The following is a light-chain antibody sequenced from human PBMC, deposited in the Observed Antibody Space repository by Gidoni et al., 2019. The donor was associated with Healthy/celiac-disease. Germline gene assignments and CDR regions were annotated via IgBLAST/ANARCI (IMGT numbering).Light chain of an antibody. V-gene: IGKV1-8*01. CDR1: QGISSY. J-gene: IGKJ4*01. Sequence: IRMTQSPSSFSASTGDRVTVTCRASQGISSYLAWYQQKPGKAPKLLIYAASTLQSGVPSRFSGSGSGTDFTLTISGLQSDDFATYYCQQYYSYPLTFGGGTKVEIK. CDR3: QQYYSYPLT. CDR2: AAS.